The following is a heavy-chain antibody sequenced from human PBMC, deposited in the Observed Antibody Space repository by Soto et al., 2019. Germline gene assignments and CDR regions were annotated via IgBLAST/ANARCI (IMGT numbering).Heavy chain of an antibody. J-gene: IGHJ4*02. CDR1: GYTFTNYG. CDR2: VSAYNRNT. CDR3: ARERQWEPLLY. Sequence: VQLVQSGPEVKKPGASVRVSCKASGYTFTNYGITWVRQAPGQGLEWLGWVSAYNRNTNYAQKFEDRVTMTTDTSSNTAYLEVSSLRPDDTAFYFCARERQWEPLLYWGQGTLVTVSS. V-gene: IGHV1-18*01. D-gene: IGHD1-26*01.